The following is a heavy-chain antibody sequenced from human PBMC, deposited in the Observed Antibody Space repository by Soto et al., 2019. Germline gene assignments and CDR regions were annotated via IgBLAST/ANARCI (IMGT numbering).Heavy chain of an antibody. D-gene: IGHD6-19*01. J-gene: IGHJ4*02. CDR3: ARAAEYSSGWSPFDY. CDR2: INPNSGGT. CDR1: GYTFTGYY. Sequence: QVQLVQSGAEVKKPGASVKVSCEASGYTFTGYYMHWVRQAPGQGLEWMGWINPNSGGTNYAQKFQGWVTMTRDTSISTAYMELSRLRSDDTAVYYCARAAEYSSGWSPFDYWGQGTLVTVSS. V-gene: IGHV1-2*04.